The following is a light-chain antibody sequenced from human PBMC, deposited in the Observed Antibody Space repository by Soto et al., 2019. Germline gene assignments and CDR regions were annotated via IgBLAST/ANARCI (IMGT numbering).Light chain of an antibody. V-gene: IGKV3-15*01. Sequence: VMTQSPATLSVSPGVRATLSCWASETVATNLAWYQQKPGQAPRLLISGASTRAAGISDRFRGSGSGTEFTLTISSLRSEDSAIYYCQQYFEWPPMTFGQGTKVEI. CDR3: QQYFEWPPMT. CDR1: ETVATN. CDR2: GAS. J-gene: IGKJ1*01.